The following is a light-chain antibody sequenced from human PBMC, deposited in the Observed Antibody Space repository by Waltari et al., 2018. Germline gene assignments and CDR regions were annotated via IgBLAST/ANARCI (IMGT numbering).Light chain of an antibody. J-gene: IGKJ1*01. V-gene: IGKV3-20*01. CDR2: AAS. CDR1: QSVSRA. Sequence: EIVLTQSPGTLSLSPGERATLSCRASQSVSRALAWYQQKPGQAPRLLIYAASTRATGVPDRFSGSGSGTDFSLNISRLDPEDFAVYYCQHYVNLPVTFGQGTKVEI. CDR3: QHYVNLPVT.